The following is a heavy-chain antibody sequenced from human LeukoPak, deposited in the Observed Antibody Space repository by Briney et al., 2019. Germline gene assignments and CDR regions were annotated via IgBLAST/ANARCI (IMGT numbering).Heavy chain of an antibody. D-gene: IGHD3-10*01. CDR2: IYYSGST. V-gene: IGHV4-31*03. Sequence: SEALSLTCTVSGGSISSGGYYWSWIRQHPGKGLEWIGYIYYSGSTYYNPSLKSRVTISVDTSKNQFSLKLSSVTAADTAVYYCVRVAYGSGSRLIDCWGQGTLVTISS. J-gene: IGHJ4*02. CDR1: GGSISSGGYY. CDR3: VRVAYGSGSRLIDC.